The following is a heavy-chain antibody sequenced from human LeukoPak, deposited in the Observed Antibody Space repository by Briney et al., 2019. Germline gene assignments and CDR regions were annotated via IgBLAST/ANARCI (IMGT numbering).Heavy chain of an antibody. D-gene: IGHD6-6*01. CDR2: ISYSGST. V-gene: IGHV4-39*01. CDR1: GGSISTTTYY. CDR3: AGHSSAYSSSSAFDY. Sequence: SETLSLTCTVSGGSISTTTYYWGWIRQPPGKGLEWIGSISYSGSTYYNPSLKSRVTISVDTSKNQFSLEVNSVTAADTAVYHCAGHSSAYSSSSAFDYWGQGTLVTVSS. J-gene: IGHJ4*02.